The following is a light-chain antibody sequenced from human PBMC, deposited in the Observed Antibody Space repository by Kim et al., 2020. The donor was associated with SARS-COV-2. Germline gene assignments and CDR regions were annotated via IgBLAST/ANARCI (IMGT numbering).Light chain of an antibody. CDR1: KIGSKR. CDR2: DDL. J-gene: IGLJ2*01. V-gene: IGLV3-21*02. CDR3: QVWDSSTDQVI. Sequence: SYELTQSPSVSVAPGLTARIACGGNKIGSKRVHWYQQRPGQAPVLVVYDDLDRPSGIPERVSGSNSGNTATLTISRVEAADEADYYCQVWDSSTDQVIFGGGTQLTVL.